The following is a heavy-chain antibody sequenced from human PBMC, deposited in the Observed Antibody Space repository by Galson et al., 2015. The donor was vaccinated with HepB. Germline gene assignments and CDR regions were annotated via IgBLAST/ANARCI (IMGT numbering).Heavy chain of an antibody. CDR1: GFTFSSYW. J-gene: IGHJ3*02. CDR2: IKQDGSEK. CDR3: AREDEGYYYGSGSYYKKMNAFDI. Sequence: SLRLSCAASGFTFSSYWMSWVRQAPGKGLEWVANIKQDGSEKYYVDSVKGRFTISRDNAKNSLYLQMNSLRAEDTAVYYCAREDEGYYYGSGSYYKKMNAFDIWGQGTMVTVSS. V-gene: IGHV3-7*03. D-gene: IGHD3-10*01.